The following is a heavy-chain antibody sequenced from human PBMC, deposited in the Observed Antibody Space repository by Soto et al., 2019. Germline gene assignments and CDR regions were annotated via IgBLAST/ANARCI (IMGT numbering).Heavy chain of an antibody. Sequence: ASVKVSCKASGYTFTSYGISWVRQAPGQGLEWMGWISAYNGNTNYAQKLQGRVTMTTDTSTSTAYMELRSLRSDDTAVYYCARRGKSSSWNYYYYYGMDVWGQGTTVTVSS. CDR1: GYTFTSYG. CDR3: ARRGKSSSWNYYYYYGMDV. J-gene: IGHJ6*02. D-gene: IGHD6-13*01. V-gene: IGHV1-18*04. CDR2: ISAYNGNT.